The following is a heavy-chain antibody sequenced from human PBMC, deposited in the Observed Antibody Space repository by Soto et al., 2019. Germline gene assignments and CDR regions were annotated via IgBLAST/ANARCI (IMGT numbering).Heavy chain of an antibody. Sequence: SETLSLTCTVSGGSLSNFYWTWIRQPPGKGLEWIGSIYYSGSTYYNPSLKSRVTVSVDTSKNQFSLKLSSVTAADTAVYYCARHPSNFCFDPWGQGTLVTVSS. V-gene: IGHV4-59*08. CDR1: GGSLSNFY. D-gene: IGHD4-4*01. J-gene: IGHJ5*02. CDR2: IYYSGST. CDR3: ARHPSNFCFDP.